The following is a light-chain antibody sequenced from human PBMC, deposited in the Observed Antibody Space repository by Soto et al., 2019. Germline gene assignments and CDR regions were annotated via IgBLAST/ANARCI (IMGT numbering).Light chain of an antibody. CDR2: AAS. CDR1: QSVISTD. Sequence: EIVLTQSPGTLSLSPGERATLSCRASQSVISTDLAWYQQKPGQAPRLLVYAASSRASGIPDRFSGSGSGTDFTLTISRLEPEDFAVHYCQQYGTSPPDFGGGTRVEI. V-gene: IGKV3-20*01. CDR3: QQYGTSPPD. J-gene: IGKJ4*01.